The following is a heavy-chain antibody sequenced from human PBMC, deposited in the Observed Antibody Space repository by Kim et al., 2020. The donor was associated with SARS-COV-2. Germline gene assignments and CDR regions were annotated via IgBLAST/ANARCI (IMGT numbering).Heavy chain of an antibody. V-gene: IGHV4-30-2*04. Sequence: TANYPSLKRQVRLSVDTSKNQFSVKLSSVTAADTAKYYCARDAPVLRYFEAWGQGTMVTVSS. J-gene: IGHJ3*01. CDR2: T. D-gene: IGHD3-9*01. CDR3: ARDAPVLRYFEA.